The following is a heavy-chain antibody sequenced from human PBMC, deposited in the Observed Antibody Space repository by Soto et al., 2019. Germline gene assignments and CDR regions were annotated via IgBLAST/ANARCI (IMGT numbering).Heavy chain of an antibody. CDR2: LTGSSSNI. D-gene: IGHD3-10*01. J-gene: IGHJ4*02. V-gene: IGHV3-23*01. Sequence: EVQLLESGGGLVQPGGSLRLSCAASGFSFRNYAMSWVRQDPGKGLEWISTLTGSSSNIYYADSLKGRFAISRDNSRNTLYLQMNSLTAEDTAVYYCANGRATYGLLTHDYWGQGTLVTVSS. CDR1: GFSFRNYA. CDR3: ANGRATYGLLTHDY.